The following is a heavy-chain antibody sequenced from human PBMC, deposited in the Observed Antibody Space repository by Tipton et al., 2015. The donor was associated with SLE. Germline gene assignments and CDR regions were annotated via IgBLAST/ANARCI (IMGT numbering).Heavy chain of an antibody. D-gene: IGHD2-15*01. CDR2: IYYSGST. CDR1: GGSISGSGYY. Sequence: TLSLTCTVSGGSISGSGYYWGWIRQPPGKGLEWIGSIYYSGSTYYNPSLKSRVTISVDTSKNQFSLKLSSVTAADTAVYYCARRHPARGSCYRGCDYWGQGTLVTVSS. V-gene: IGHV4-39*07. J-gene: IGHJ4*02. CDR3: ARRHPARGSCYRGCDY.